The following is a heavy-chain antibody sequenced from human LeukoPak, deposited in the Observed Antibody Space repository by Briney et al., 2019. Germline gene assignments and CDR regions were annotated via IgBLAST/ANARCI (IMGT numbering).Heavy chain of an antibody. J-gene: IGHJ4*02. V-gene: IGHV1-18*01. D-gene: IGHD3-22*01. Sequence: GASVKVSCKASGYTFTSYAMNWVRQAPGQGLEWMGWISAYNGNTNYAQNLQGRVTMTIDTSTSTAYMELRRLRSDDTALYYCARVRFTTPLYYFDSWGQGTLVTVSS. CDR3: ARVRFTTPLYYFDS. CDR2: ISAYNGNT. CDR1: GYTFTSYA.